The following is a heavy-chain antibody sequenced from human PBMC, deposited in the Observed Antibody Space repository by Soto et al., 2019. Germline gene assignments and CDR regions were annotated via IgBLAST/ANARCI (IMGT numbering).Heavy chain of an antibody. CDR3: ARGQRGYSYRVSYYYGMDV. D-gene: IGHD5-18*01. J-gene: IGHJ6*02. CDR1: GFTFSSYS. Sequence: GGSLRLSCAASGFTFSSYSMNWVRQAPGKGLEWVSSISSSSSYIYYADSVKGRFTISRDNAKNSLYLQMNSLRAEDTAVYYCARGQRGYSYRVSYYYGMDVWGQGTTVTVS. V-gene: IGHV3-21*01. CDR2: ISSSSSYI.